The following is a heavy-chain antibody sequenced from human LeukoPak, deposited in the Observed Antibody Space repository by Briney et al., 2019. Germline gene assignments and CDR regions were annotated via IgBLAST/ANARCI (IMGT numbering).Heavy chain of an antibody. CDR3: AAVLRYFDWYRRGFGP. J-gene: IGHJ5*02. V-gene: IGHV1-24*01. D-gene: IGHD3-9*01. Sequence: ASVKVSCKVSGYTLTELSMHWVRQAPGKGLEWMGGFDPEDGGTIYAQKFQGRVTMTEDTSTDTAYMELSSLRSEDTAVYYCAAVLRYFDWYRRGFGPWGQGTLITVSS. CDR1: GYTLTELS. CDR2: FDPEDGGT.